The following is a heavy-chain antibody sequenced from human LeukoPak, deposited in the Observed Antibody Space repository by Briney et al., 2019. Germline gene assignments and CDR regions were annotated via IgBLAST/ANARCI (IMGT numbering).Heavy chain of an antibody. Sequence: PGGSLRLSCAASGFTFSSYAMHWVRQAPGKGLEWVAVISYDGSNKYYADSVKGRFTISRDNSKNTLYLQMNSLRAEDTAVYYCARDLQGLWGQGTLVTVSS. CDR2: ISYDGSNK. D-gene: IGHD3/OR15-3a*01. CDR1: GFTFSSYA. V-gene: IGHV3-30-3*01. J-gene: IGHJ4*02. CDR3: ARDLQGL.